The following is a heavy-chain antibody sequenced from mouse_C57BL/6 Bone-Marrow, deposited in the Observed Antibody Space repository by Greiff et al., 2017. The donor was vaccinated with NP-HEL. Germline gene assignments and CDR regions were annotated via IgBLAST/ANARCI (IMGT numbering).Heavy chain of an antibody. D-gene: IGHD2-1*01. Sequence: EVKRVESGGGLVKPGGSLKLSCSVSGFTFSSYSLSWFRQTPEKRLEWVATISDGGSYNYYPDNVKGRITISRDNAKNNLYLQMSHLQSEDTAMYYCAREDGNYGYWGQGTTLTVSS. V-gene: IGHV5-4*01. CDR3: AREDGNYGY. CDR2: ISDGGSYN. CDR1: GFTFSSYS. J-gene: IGHJ2*01.